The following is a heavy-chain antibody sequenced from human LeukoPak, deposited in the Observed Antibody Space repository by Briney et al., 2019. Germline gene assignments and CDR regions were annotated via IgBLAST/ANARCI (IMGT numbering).Heavy chain of an antibody. D-gene: IGHD1-26*01. V-gene: IGHV3-66*01. CDR3: AKGDFVGATTCIDN. J-gene: IGHJ4*02. CDR2: IYSCGST. CDR1: GFTVSSNY. Sequence: GGSLRLSCAASGFTVSSNYMSWVRQAPGKGLEWVSVIYSCGSTYYADSVKGRFTISRDNSKNTLYLQLNSLRAEDTAVYYCAKGDFVGATTCIDNWGQGTLVTVSS.